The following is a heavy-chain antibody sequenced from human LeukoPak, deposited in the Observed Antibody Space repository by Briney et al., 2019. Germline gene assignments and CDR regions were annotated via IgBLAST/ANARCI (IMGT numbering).Heavy chain of an antibody. V-gene: IGHV4-39*07. CDR1: GGSISSSSYY. CDR3: ARVSLVRGAPDYYFDY. Sequence: SETLSLTCAVSGGSISSSSYYWGWIRQPPGKGLEWIGSIYYSGSTYYNPSLKSRVTISVDTSKNQFSLKLSSVTAADTAVYYCARVSLVRGAPDYYFDYWGQGTLVTVSS. CDR2: IYYSGST. D-gene: IGHD3-10*01. J-gene: IGHJ4*02.